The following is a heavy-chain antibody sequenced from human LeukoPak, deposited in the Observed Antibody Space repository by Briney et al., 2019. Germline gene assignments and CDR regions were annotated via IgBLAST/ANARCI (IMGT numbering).Heavy chain of an antibody. D-gene: IGHD3-9*01. CDR1: GYTFTGYY. V-gene: IGHV1-2*06. CDR2: INPNSGGT. Sequence: ASVKVSCKASGYTFTGYYMHWVRQAPGQGLEWMGRINPNSGGTNYAQKFQGRVTMTRDTSISTAYMELSRLRSDDTAVYYCARDDDILTGYFVPWGQGTLLTVSS. J-gene: IGHJ4*02. CDR3: ARDDDILTGYFVP.